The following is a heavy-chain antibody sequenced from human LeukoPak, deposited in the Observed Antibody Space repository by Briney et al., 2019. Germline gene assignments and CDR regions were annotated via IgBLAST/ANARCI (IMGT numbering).Heavy chain of an antibody. J-gene: IGHJ4*02. Sequence: PGGSLRLSCAASGLTFSSYAMSWVRQAPGKGLEWVSVISGSGGRTYYADYVKGRFTISRDNFKNTLYLQMNSLRAEDTAVYYCAKDPGAYSYGYRFDYWGQGTLVTVSS. CDR3: AKDPGAYSYGYRFDY. D-gene: IGHD5-18*01. CDR1: GLTFSSYA. CDR2: ISGSGGRT. V-gene: IGHV3-23*01.